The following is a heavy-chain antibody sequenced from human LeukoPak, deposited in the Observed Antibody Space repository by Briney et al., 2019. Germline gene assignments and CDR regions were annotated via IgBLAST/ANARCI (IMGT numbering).Heavy chain of an antibody. D-gene: IGHD3-16*01. Sequence: SETLSLTCTVSGGSIRGYYWSWVLQPPGKGLEWIAYIYYSGSTNYNPSLKSRVTISLDTSKSQFSLKLSSVTAADTAVYYCAVGATHYYMDVWGKGTTVTVSS. V-gene: IGHV4-59*08. CDR2: IYYSGST. CDR3: AVGATHYYMDV. J-gene: IGHJ6*03. CDR1: GGSIRGYY.